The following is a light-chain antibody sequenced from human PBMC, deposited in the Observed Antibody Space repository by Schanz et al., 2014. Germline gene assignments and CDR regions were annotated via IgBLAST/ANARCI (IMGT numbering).Light chain of an antibody. V-gene: IGKV3-20*01. CDR1: QSVSNY. Sequence: EVVLTQSPATLSLSPGERATLSCRASQSVSNYLAWYQQKPGQAPRLLIYAASSRATGIPDRFSGSGSGTDFTLTISRLEPEDFAVYYCQQYGSSPPLLTFGGGTKVEIK. CDR3: QQYGSSPPLLT. CDR2: AAS. J-gene: IGKJ4*01.